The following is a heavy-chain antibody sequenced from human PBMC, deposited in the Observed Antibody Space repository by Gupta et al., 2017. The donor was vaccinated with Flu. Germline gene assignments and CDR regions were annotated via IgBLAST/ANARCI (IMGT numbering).Heavy chain of an antibody. CDR1: GFNFSRYW. J-gene: IGHJ6*02. V-gene: IGHV3-74*01. D-gene: IGHD6-25*01. CDR3: ARDLATVAASTLDYYYGMDV. Sequence: EVQLVESGGTLVQPGGSLRLSCVVSGFNFSRYWMHWVRKAPGKGLVWVSRINTDGSSTTYAGSVRGRFTISRDNAKNTLYLRMNSLRAEDTAVYYCARDLATVAASTLDYYYGMDVWGQGTTVTVFS. CDR2: INTDGSST.